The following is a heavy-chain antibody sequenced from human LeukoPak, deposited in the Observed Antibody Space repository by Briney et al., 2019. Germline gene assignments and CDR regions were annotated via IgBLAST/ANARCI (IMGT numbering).Heavy chain of an antibody. J-gene: IGHJ4*02. V-gene: IGHV4-39*01. CDR1: GGSISSSSYY. CDR3: AKPNVDTATYYFDY. CDR2: IYYSGST. Sequence: SETLSLTCTVSGGSISSSSYYWGWIRQPPGKGLEWIGSIYYSGSTYYNPSLKSRVTISVDTSKNQFSLKLSSVTAADTAVYYRAKPNVDTATYYFDYWGQGTLVTVSS. D-gene: IGHD5-18*01.